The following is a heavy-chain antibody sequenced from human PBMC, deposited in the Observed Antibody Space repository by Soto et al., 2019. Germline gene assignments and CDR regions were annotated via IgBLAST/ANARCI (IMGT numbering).Heavy chain of an antibody. V-gene: IGHV1-3*01. D-gene: IGHD3-10*01. Sequence: VQLVQSGAEVKKPEASVKVSCKTSGYIFTSYPIHWVRQAPGQRLEWMGWINPAKGDAGSSQGLQGRVTFTSEASANTVHLELINLRAEDTAVYYCARTGYFGSGIYHLDSWGQGTLVTVSA. CDR1: GYIFTSYP. CDR2: INPAKGDA. J-gene: IGHJ4*02. CDR3: ARTGYFGSGIYHLDS.